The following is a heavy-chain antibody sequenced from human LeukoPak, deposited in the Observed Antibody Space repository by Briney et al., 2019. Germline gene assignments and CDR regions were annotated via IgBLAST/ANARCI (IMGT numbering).Heavy chain of an antibody. D-gene: IGHD3-10*01. Sequence: GGSLRLSCAASGFTFDDYGMSWVRQAPGKGLELVSGINWNGGSTGYADSVKGRFTISRDNAKNSLYLQMNSLRAEDTALYHCARVYYGSGSYLEGFDYWGQGTLVTVSS. CDR2: INWNGGST. CDR1: GFTFDDYG. J-gene: IGHJ4*02. CDR3: ARVYYGSGSYLEGFDY. V-gene: IGHV3-20*01.